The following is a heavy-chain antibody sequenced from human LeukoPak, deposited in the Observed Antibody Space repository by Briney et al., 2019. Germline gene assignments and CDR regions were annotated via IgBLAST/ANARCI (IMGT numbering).Heavy chain of an antibody. CDR2: IRSKAYGGTT. Sequence: GGSLRLSCTASGFTFGDYAMSWVRQAPGKGLEWVGFIRSKAYGGTTEYAASVKGRFTISRDDSKSIAYLQMNSLKTEDTAVYYCTRAGLFLLYYYGSGSYSYPDYWGQGTLVTVSS. V-gene: IGHV3-49*04. CDR1: GFTFGDYA. D-gene: IGHD3-10*01. CDR3: TRAGLFLLYYYGSGSYSYPDY. J-gene: IGHJ4*02.